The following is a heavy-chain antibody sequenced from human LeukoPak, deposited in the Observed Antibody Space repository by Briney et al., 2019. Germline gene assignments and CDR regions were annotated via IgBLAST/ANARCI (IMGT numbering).Heavy chain of an antibody. D-gene: IGHD2-15*01. J-gene: IGHJ4*02. V-gene: IGHV4-34*01. CDR3: ARGVCSGGSCLDY. CDR2: INHSGST. CDR1: GGSFSGYY. Sequence: SETLSLTCAVYGGSFSGYYCSWIRQPPGKGLEWIGEINHSGSTNYSPSLKSRVTISVDTSKNQFSLKLSSVTAADTAVYYCARGVCSGGSCLDYWGQGTLVTVSS.